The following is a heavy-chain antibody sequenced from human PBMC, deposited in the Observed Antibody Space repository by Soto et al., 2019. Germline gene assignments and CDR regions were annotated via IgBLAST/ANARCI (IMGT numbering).Heavy chain of an antibody. CDR2: VYYRGRS. D-gene: IGHD4-17*01. CDR1: GGSVTNSSYY. J-gene: IGHJ4*02. CDR3: VSQRTTVPTQAYFDY. Sequence: SETLSLTCTVSGGSVTNSSYYWGWIRQSPGKGLEWIGSVYYRGRSYSKSSVKSRVTISVDTSKSRFSLSLNSVTASDTAVYFCVSQRTTVPTQAYFDYWGPGALVTVSS. V-gene: IGHV4-39*01.